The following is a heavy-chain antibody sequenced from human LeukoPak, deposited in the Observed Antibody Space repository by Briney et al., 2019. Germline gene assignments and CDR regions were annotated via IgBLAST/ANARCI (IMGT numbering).Heavy chain of an antibody. J-gene: IGHJ4*02. Sequence: GGSLRLSCAASGFTFSNYWVTWVRQAPGRGLEWVANIKQDGSEKYYVDSVKGRFTISRDNAKSSLYLQLNSLRVEDTAVYYCATGGFKGATMFDYWGQGTLVTVSS. V-gene: IGHV3-7*01. D-gene: IGHD5-12*01. CDR2: IKQDGSEK. CDR1: GFTFSNYW. CDR3: ATGGFKGATMFDY.